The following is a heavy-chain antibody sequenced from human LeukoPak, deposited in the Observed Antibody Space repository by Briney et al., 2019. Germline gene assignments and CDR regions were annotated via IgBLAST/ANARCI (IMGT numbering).Heavy chain of an antibody. D-gene: IGHD3-10*01. CDR1: GPTFSSYS. CDR2: ISSSSSYI. Sequence: PGGSLRLSCAASGPTFSSYSMNWVRQAPGKGLEWVSSISSSSSYIYYADSVKGRFTISRDNAKNSLYLQMNSLRAEDTAVYYCARAYYGSGSYYFDYWGQGTLVTVSS. CDR3: ARAYYGSGSYYFDY. J-gene: IGHJ4*02. V-gene: IGHV3-21*01.